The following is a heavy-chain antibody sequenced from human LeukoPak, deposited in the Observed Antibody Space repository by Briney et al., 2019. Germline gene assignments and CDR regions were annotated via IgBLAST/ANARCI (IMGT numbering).Heavy chain of an antibody. CDR1: GGSFSGYY. CDR3: ARGLEFSGSWYPHVLGY. CDR2: INHSGST. Sequence: SETLSLTCAVYGGSFSGYYWSWIRQPPGKGLEWIGEINHSGSTNYNPSLKSRVTISVDTSKNQFSLKLSSVTAADTAVYYCARGLEFSGSWYPHVLGYWGQGTLVTVSS. V-gene: IGHV4-34*01. D-gene: IGHD6-13*01. J-gene: IGHJ4*02.